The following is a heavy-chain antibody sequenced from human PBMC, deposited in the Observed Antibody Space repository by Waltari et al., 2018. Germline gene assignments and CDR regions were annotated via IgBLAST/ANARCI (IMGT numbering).Heavy chain of an antibody. CDR3: AKDRGRGWNHFDG. CDR1: GYTFTDHH. CDR2: LNPKSCDR. J-gene: IGHJ4*02. V-gene: IGHV1-2*02. Sequence: VQLVQSETEVRKPGASVKVSCKASGYTFTDHHVHWLRQAPGQGLEWMGGLNPKSCDRYYTESFEGRITRTRDTSITTAYRELSSLSSADTALYYCAKDRGRGWNHFDGWGRGTLVTVSS. D-gene: IGHD6-19*01.